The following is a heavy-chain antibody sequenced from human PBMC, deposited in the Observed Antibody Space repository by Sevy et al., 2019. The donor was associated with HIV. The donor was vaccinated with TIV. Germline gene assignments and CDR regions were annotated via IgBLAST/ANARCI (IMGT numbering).Heavy chain of an antibody. J-gene: IGHJ4*02. CDR2: IRYDGSNE. Sequence: GGSLRLSCAASGFAFSAYGMHWVRQAPGEGLEWVAFIRYDGSNEFYADSVRGRFTISRDNSNNTLFLQMNSLGADDTAVYYCATRWTPGYWGQGTLVTVSS. D-gene: IGHD1-1*01. CDR1: GFAFSAYG. V-gene: IGHV3-30*02. CDR3: ATRWTPGY.